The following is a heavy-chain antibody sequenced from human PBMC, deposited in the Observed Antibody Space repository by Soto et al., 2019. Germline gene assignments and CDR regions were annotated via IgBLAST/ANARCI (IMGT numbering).Heavy chain of an antibody. CDR2: ISGYNGNK. V-gene: IGHV1-18*01. Sequence: QVQLVQSGAEVKKPGASVKVSCKASGYTFINYGISWVRQAPGQGLEWMGWISGYNGNKNYVQNVQERVTMTTDTSTSTAYMELRSLRPDDTAVYYCARDPNCSGGSCNLPWEYGMDVWGQGTTVTVSS. CDR1: GYTFINYG. CDR3: ARDPNCSGGSCNLPWEYGMDV. D-gene: IGHD2-15*01. J-gene: IGHJ6*02.